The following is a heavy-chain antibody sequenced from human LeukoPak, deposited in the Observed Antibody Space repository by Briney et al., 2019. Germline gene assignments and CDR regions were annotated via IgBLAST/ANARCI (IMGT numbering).Heavy chain of an antibody. V-gene: IGHV5-51*01. CDR2: IYPGDSDT. CDR3: ARHGYSNYLDETKYYYYYYMDV. J-gene: IGHJ6*03. Sequence: GESLKISCKGSGYSFTSYWIGWVRQRPGKGLEWMGIIYPGDSDTRYSPSFQGQVTISADKSISTAYLQWSSLKASDTAMYYCARHGYSNYLDETKYYYYYYMDVWGKGTTVTVSS. D-gene: IGHD4-11*01. CDR1: GYSFTSYW.